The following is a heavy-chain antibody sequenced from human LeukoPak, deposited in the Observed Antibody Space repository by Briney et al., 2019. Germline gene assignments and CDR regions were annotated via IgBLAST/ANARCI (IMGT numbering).Heavy chain of an antibody. CDR3: AVEVGSGSYYQNY. Sequence: ASVKVSCKASGYTFTSYATSWVRQAPGQGLEWMGGIIPIFGTANYAQKFQGRVTITADESTSTAYMELSSLKSEDTAVYYCAVEVGSGSYYQNYWGQGTLVTVSS. V-gene: IGHV1-69*13. CDR2: IIPIFGTA. J-gene: IGHJ4*02. D-gene: IGHD1-26*01. CDR1: GYTFTSYA.